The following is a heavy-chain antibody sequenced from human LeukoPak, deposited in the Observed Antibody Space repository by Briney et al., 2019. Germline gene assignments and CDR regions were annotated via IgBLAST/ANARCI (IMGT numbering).Heavy chain of an antibody. D-gene: IGHD3-3*01. CDR1: GDSISNTSYY. J-gene: IGHJ4*02. V-gene: IGHV4-39*01. Sequence: SETLSLTCTVSGDSISNTSYYWGWIRQPPGKGLEWIGTIYYSGTTYYNPSLKSRVTISVDTSKNQFSLKLSSVTATDTAVYYCARQEIHDLDFWGQGTLVTVSS. CDR3: ARQEIHDLDF. CDR2: IYYSGTT.